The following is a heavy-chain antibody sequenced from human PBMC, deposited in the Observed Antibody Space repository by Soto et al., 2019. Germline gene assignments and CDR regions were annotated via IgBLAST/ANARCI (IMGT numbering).Heavy chain of an antibody. CDR3: ATHNWNFDP. CDR1: GGSIRSTTYY. J-gene: IGHJ1*01. Sequence: QLQLQESGPGLVKPSETLSLTCTVSGGSIRSTTYYWGWIRQPPGKGLEWIGSMYYSGTTYYNPSLKGRVTISMEMSRNQFSLNLNSVTAADAAVYYCATHNWNFDPWGQGTLVTVSS. D-gene: IGHD1-7*01. V-gene: IGHV4-39*01. CDR2: MYYSGTT.